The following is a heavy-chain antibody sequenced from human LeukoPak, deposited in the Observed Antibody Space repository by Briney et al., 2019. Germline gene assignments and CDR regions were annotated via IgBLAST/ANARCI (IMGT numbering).Heavy chain of an antibody. Sequence: ASVKVSCKASGYTFTGYYMHWVRQAPGQGLEWMGWINPNSGGTYFAQKFQGRVTMTTDTSTSTAYMELRSLRFDDTAVYYCARDGKIRSPYYYDSSGYLYWGQGTLVTVSS. J-gene: IGHJ4*02. CDR3: ARDGKIRSPYYYDSSGYLY. V-gene: IGHV1-2*02. CDR2: INPNSGGT. D-gene: IGHD3-22*01. CDR1: GYTFTGYY.